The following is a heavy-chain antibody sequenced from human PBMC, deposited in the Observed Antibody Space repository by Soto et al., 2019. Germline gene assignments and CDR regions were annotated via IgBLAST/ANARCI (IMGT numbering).Heavy chain of an antibody. CDR2: IYYSGST. CDR3: ARVLRYGYSYGSGSYHDY. CDR1: GGSISSYY. D-gene: IGHD3-10*01. V-gene: IGHV4-59*01. J-gene: IGHJ4*02. Sequence: SETLSLTCTVSGGSISSYYWSWIRQPPGKGQEWIGYIYYSGSTNYNPSLKSRVTISVDTSKNQFSLKLSSVTAADTAVYYCARVLRYGYSYGSGSYHDYWGQGTLVTVSS.